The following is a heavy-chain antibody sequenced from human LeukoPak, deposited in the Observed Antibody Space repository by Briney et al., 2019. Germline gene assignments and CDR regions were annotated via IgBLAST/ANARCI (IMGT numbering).Heavy chain of an antibody. Sequence: GASVKVSCKASGGTFSSYAISWVRQAPGQGLEWMGGIIPIFGTANYAQKFQGRVTITADKSTSTAYMELSSLRSEDTAVYYCARDRVGVSAYDSLFDYWGQGTLVTVSS. CDR3: ARDRVGVSAYDSLFDY. D-gene: IGHD5-12*01. CDR1: GGTFSSYA. V-gene: IGHV1-69*06. CDR2: IIPIFGTA. J-gene: IGHJ4*02.